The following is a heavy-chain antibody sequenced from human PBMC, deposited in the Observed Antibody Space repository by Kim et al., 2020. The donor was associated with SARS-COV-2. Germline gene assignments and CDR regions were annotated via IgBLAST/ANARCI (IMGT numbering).Heavy chain of an antibody. V-gene: IGHV4-39*01. J-gene: IGHJ3*02. CDR2: IYFSGST. D-gene: IGHD3-16*01. CDR3: ARRGSLKEDAFDI. CDR1: GGAVSSTSHY. Sequence: SETLSLTCTVSGGAVSSTSHYWGWIRQPPGKGLEWIGSIYFSGSTYDNPSLKRRVSMSVDTSENHFSLKLNSVTAADTAVYYCARRGSLKEDAFDIWGQG.